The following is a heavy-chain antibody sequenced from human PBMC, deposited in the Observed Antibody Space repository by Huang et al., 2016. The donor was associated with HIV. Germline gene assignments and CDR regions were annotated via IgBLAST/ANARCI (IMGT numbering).Heavy chain of an antibody. Sequence: AQLAESGGGLVQPGGSLGLPCTASGLKFDEHAFHWVRQVPGRGPEWVSGISWNAEYVRYADSVRGRFIVARDNARRSLYLQISGLRLEDTAIYYCVRDTNRGIWSYEGLDVWGQGTLVTVSS. CDR3: VRDTNRGIWSYEGLDV. CDR2: ISWNAEYV. CDR1: GLKFDEHA. V-gene: IGHV3-9*01. D-gene: IGHD6-13*01. J-gene: IGHJ3*01.